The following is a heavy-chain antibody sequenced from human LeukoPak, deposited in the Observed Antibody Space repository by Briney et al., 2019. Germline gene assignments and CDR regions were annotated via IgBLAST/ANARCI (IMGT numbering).Heavy chain of an antibody. V-gene: IGHV3-7*01. Sequence: GGSLRLSCVASGFTFSSYWMSWVRQAPGKGLEWVANIKQDGSEKYYVDSVKGRFTISRDNAKNSLYLQMNSLRAEDTAVYYCAREGAGIFDYWGQGTLVTVSS. CDR2: IKQDGSEK. J-gene: IGHJ4*02. CDR1: GFTFSSYW. D-gene: IGHD3-10*01. CDR3: AREGAGIFDY.